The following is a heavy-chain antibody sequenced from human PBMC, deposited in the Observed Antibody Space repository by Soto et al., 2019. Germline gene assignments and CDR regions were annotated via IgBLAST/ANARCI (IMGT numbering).Heavy chain of an antibody. J-gene: IGHJ6*02. Sequence: GGSLRLSCAASGFTVSSNYMSWVRQAPGKGLEWVSVIYSGGSTYYADSVKGRFTISRDNSKNTLYLQMNSLRAEDTAVYYCAKSTDNYSYYGMDVWGQGTTVTVSS. CDR2: IYSGGST. CDR3: AKSTDNYSYYGMDV. V-gene: IGHV3-66*01. D-gene: IGHD3-9*01. CDR1: GFTVSSNY.